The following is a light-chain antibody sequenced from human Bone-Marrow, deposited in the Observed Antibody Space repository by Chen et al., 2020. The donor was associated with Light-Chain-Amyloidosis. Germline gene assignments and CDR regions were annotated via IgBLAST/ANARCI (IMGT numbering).Light chain of an antibody. Sequence: EIVLTQSPGTLSLSPGEGVNLSCRASQTISSNYLTWYQQKFGQAPRLLIYGSASRATGIPDRFTGSGSVTDFPLTINRLEPEDFAMYYCQQYGTSPLTFGGGTKVEIK. CDR3: QQYGTSPLT. J-gene: IGKJ4*01. V-gene: IGKV3-20*01. CDR2: GSA. CDR1: QTISSNY.